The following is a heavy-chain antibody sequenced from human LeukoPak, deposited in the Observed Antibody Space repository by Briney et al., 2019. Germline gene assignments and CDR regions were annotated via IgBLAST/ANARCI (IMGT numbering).Heavy chain of an antibody. V-gene: IGHV3-7*01. CDR3: ARHGADSSGYYYYYYYMDV. Sequence: GGSLRLSCTASGFKFDDYNMSWFRQAPGKGLEWVANIKQDGSEKYYVDSVKGRFTISRDNAKNSLYLQMNSLRAEDTAVYYCARHGADSSGYYYYYYYMDVWGKGTTVTVSS. CDR2: IKQDGSEK. J-gene: IGHJ6*03. D-gene: IGHD3-22*01. CDR1: GFKFDDYN.